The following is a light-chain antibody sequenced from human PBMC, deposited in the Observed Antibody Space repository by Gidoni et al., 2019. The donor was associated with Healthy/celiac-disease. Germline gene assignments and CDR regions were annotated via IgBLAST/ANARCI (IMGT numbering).Light chain of an antibody. CDR3: QQYYSTRT. J-gene: IGKJ1*01. CDR1: QSVLYSSNKQNY. Sequence: DIVMTQSPDSLAVSLGERATINCKSSQSVLYSSNKQNYLAWYQQKPGQPPKLLIYWASTRESGVPDRFSGSGSGTDFTLTISSLQAEDVAVYYCQQYYSTRTFGQGTKVEIK. V-gene: IGKV4-1*01. CDR2: WAS.